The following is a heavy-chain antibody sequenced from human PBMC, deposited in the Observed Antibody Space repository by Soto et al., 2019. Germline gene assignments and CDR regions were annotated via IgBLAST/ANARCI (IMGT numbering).Heavy chain of an antibody. Sequence: SETLSLTCAVYGGSFSGYYWSWIRQPPGKGLEWIGEINHSGSTNYNPSLKSRITINPDTSKNQFSLQLNSVTPEDTAVYYCARMSGIRYFDWALNWFDPWGQGTLVTVSS. CDR3: ARMSGIRYFDWALNWFDP. CDR2: INHSGST. CDR1: GGSFSGYY. J-gene: IGHJ5*02. V-gene: IGHV4-34*01. D-gene: IGHD3-9*01.